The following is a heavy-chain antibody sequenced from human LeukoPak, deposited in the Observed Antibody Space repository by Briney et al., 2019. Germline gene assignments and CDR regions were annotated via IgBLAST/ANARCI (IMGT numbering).Heavy chain of an antibody. CDR2: INWNGGDT. Sequence: GGSLRLSCAASGFTFDDYGMSWVRQGPGKGLEWVSGINWNGGDTGYADSVKGRFTIFRDNAKNSLYLEMDSLRVEDTALYYCARTSDGNWFDPWGQGTLVTVSS. CDR1: GFTFDDYG. V-gene: IGHV3-20*04. CDR3: ARTSDGNWFDP. J-gene: IGHJ5*02. D-gene: IGHD1-26*01.